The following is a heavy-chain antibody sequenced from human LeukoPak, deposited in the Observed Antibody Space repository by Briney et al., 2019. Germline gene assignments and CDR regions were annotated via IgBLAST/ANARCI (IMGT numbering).Heavy chain of an antibody. Sequence: ASVKVSCKASGYTFTGYYMHWVRQAPGQGLEWMGWINPNSGGTNYAQKFQGRVTMTRDTSISTAYMELSRLRYGDTAVYYCARDPSNTSGWHAYFDYWGQGTLVTVSS. CDR2: INPNSGGT. D-gene: IGHD6-19*01. J-gene: IGHJ4*02. V-gene: IGHV1-2*02. CDR1: GYTFTGYY. CDR3: ARDPSNTSGWHAYFDY.